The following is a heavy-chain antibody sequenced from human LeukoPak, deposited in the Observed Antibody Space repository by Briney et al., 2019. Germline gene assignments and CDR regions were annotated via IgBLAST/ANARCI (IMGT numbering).Heavy chain of an antibody. Sequence: GGSLRLSCAASEFIFSTYWMSWVRQAPGKGLEWVANIKEDGREKNYVDSVKGRFTISRDDSKNTLYLQMNSLRAEDTAVYYCARAGRTAMANFDYWGQGTLVTVSS. D-gene: IGHD5-18*01. CDR3: ARAGRTAMANFDY. J-gene: IGHJ4*02. CDR1: EFIFSTYW. CDR2: IKEDGREK. V-gene: IGHV3-7*01.